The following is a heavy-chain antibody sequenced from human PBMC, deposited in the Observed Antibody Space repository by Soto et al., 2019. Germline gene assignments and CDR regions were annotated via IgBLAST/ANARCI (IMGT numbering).Heavy chain of an antibody. J-gene: IGHJ6*03. CDR3: ARGLPAVGYYDFWSGLPFHYYYYYMDV. V-gene: IGHV4-34*01. D-gene: IGHD3-3*01. CDR1: GGSFSGYY. CDR2: INHSGST. Sequence: SETLSLTCAVYGGSFSGYYWSWIRQPPGKGLEWIGEINHSGSTNYNPSLKSRVTISVDTSKNQFSLKLSSVTTADTAVYYCARGLPAVGYYDFWSGLPFHYYYYYMDVWGKGTTVTVSS.